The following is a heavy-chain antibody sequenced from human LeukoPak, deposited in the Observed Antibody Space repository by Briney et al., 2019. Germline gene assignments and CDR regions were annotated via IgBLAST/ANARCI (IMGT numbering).Heavy chain of an antibody. CDR2: ISWNSGSI. CDR3: AKDISSYDSISAAFDV. V-gene: IGHV3-9*01. J-gene: IGHJ3*01. CDR1: GFTFDDYA. D-gene: IGHD3-22*01. Sequence: SGGSLRLSCAASGFTFDDYAMHWVRQAPGKGLEWVSGISWNSGSIGYADSVKGRFTISRDNAKNSLYLQMNSLRAEDTALYYCAKDISSYDSISAAFDVWGQGTMVTVSS.